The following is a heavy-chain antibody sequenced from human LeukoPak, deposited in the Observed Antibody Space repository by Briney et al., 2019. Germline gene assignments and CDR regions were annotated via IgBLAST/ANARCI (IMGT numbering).Heavy chain of an antibody. CDR2: ISSSSSYI. V-gene: IGHV3-21*01. J-gene: IGHJ3*02. Sequence: PGGSLRLSCAASGFTFSSYSMNWVRQAPGKGLEWVSSISSSSSYIYYADSVKGRFTISRDNAKNSLYLQMNSLRAEDTAVYYCAREGGYYPRVGFDIWGQGTMVTVSS. CDR1: GFTFSSYS. D-gene: IGHD3-22*01. CDR3: AREGGYYPRVGFDI.